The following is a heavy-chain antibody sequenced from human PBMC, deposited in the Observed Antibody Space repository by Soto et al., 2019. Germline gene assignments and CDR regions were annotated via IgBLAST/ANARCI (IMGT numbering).Heavy chain of an antibody. J-gene: IGHJ4*02. Sequence: QVQLVQSGAEVKKPGASVKVSCKASGYTFTSYGISWVRQAPGQGLEWMGWISAYNGNTNYAQKLQGRVTMTTDTATSTGYRELRSLRSDDTAVYYCASNWAVAGPFDYWGQGTLVTVSS. V-gene: IGHV1-18*01. D-gene: IGHD6-13*01. CDR2: ISAYNGNT. CDR1: GYTFTSYG. CDR3: ASNWAVAGPFDY.